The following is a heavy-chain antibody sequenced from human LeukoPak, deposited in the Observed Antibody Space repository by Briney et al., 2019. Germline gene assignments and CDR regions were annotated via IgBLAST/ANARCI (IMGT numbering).Heavy chain of an antibody. V-gene: IGHV1-2*02. CDR2: INANSGGA. CDR3: ARLVTMINDAFDI. D-gene: IGHD3-22*01. CDR1: GYTFSDYY. Sequence: ASVKVSCKASGYTFSDYYMHWVRQAPGQGLEWMGWINANSGGANYAQKFQGRVTMTRDTSISTAYMELRRLRSDDTAVYYCARLVTMINDAFDIWGQGTMVTVSS. J-gene: IGHJ3*02.